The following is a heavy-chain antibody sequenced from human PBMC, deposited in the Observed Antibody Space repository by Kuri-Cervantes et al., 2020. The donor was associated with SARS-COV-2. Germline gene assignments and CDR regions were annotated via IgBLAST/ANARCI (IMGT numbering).Heavy chain of an antibody. J-gene: IGHJ4*02. CDR2: IYHSGST. CDR3: ARDGSGGDADY. D-gene: IGHD2-15*01. V-gene: IGHV4-30-2*01. CDR1: GGSISSGGYS. Sequence: SETLSLTCAASGGSISSGGYSWSWIRQPPGKGLEWIGYIYHSGSTYYNPSLKSRVTISVDRSKNQFSLKLSSVTAADTAVYYCARDGSGGDADYWGQGTLVTVSS.